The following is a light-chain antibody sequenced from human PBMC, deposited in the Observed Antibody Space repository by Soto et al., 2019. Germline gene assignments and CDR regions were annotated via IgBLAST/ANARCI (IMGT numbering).Light chain of an antibody. V-gene: IGKV1-39*01. CDR3: QQTYMTPFA. J-gene: IGKJ3*01. CDR2: AAP. CDR1: QNIRNY. Sequence: DIQMTKSPSSLSASVGDSVTITCRASQNIRNYLIWYQQRPAKAPKLLIYAAPNLYSGVPPRFSGGGSGTDFVLTISSLQLEDFATYYCQQTYMTPFAFGPGTKVDIK.